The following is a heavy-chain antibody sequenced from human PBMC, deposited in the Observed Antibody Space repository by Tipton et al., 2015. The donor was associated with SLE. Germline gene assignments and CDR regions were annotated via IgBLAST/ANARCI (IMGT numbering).Heavy chain of an antibody. V-gene: IGHV4-39*07. CDR3: ARAGGGDSRDYYYYMDV. J-gene: IGHJ6*03. CDR1: GDSLSGQY. D-gene: IGHD2-21*01. Sequence: TLSLTCSVYGDSLSGQYWSWIRQPPGKGLEWIGSIYYSGSTYYNPSLKSRVTISVDTSKNQFSLKLSSVTAADTAVYYCARAGGGDSRDYYYYMDVWGKGTTVTVSS. CDR2: IYYSGST.